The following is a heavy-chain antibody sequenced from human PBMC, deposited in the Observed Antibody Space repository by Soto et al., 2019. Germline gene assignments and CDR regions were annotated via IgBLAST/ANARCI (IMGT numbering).Heavy chain of an antibody. J-gene: IGHJ6*03. CDR2: IYYSGST. V-gene: IGHV4-31*08. CDR1: GCSISSGGYY. D-gene: IGHD3-16*01. CDR3: EGGYYSYYYMDV. Sequence: PSETLSLTCTVSGCSISSGGYYWSWIRQHPGKGLEWIGYIYYSGSTYYNPSLKSRFTISVDTSKNQFSLKLSSVTATDTAVYYCEGGYYSYYYMDVWGKGTTDTVSS.